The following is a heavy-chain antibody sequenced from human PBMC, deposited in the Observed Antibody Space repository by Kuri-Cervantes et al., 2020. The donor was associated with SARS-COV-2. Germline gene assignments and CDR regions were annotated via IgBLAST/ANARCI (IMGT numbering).Heavy chain of an antibody. CDR3: AGGEYQLLYAYSYGSIDY. CDR1: GGSISSSSYY. V-gene: IGHV4-39*01. D-gene: IGHD2-2*02. Sequence: GSLRLSCTVSGGSISSSSYYWGWIRQPPGKGLERIGSIYYSGSTYYNPSLKSLVTISVDTSKNQFSLKLSSVTAADTAVYYCAGGEYQLLYAYSYGSIDYWGQGTLVTVSS. J-gene: IGHJ4*02. CDR2: IYYSGST.